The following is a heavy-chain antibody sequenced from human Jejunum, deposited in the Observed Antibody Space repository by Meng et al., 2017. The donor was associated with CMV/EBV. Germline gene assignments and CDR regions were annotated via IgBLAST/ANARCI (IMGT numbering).Heavy chain of an antibody. CDR2: INPGGSTT. CDR3: ATAGNYRLDT. Sequence: CAASGFTFRRYWMHWVRQAPGKGLVWVSRINPGGSTTNYADSVKGRFSISRDNAKNTLYLQMNGLRADDTAVYYCATAGNYRLDTWGQGTLVTVSS. V-gene: IGHV3-74*01. CDR1: GFTFRRYW. J-gene: IGHJ4*02. D-gene: IGHD5-24*01.